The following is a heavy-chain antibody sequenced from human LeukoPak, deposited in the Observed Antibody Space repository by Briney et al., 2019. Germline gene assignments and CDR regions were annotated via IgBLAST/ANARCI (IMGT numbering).Heavy chain of an antibody. CDR2: IYYSGSI. CDR1: GGSISSYY. V-gene: IGHV4-59*08. J-gene: IGHJ6*02. CDR3: ARRKYGMDV. Sequence: SETLSLTCTVSGGSISSYYWSWIRQPPGKGLEWIGYIYYSGSINYNPSLKSRVTISVDTSKNQFSLKLSSVTAADTAVYYCARRKYGMDVWGQGTTVTVSS.